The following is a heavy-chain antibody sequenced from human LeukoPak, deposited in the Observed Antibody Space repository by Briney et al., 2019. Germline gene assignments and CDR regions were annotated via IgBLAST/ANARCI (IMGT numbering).Heavy chain of an antibody. CDR3: ARQSGSYGVYYYYMDV. V-gene: IGHV4-38-2*02. Sequence: SETLSLTCTVSGYSISSGYYWGWIRQPPGKGLEWIGSIYYSGSTYYNPSLKSRVTISVDTSKNQFSLKLSSVTAADTAVYYCARQSGSYGVYYYYMDVWGKGTTVTISS. D-gene: IGHD1-26*01. CDR2: IYYSGST. CDR1: GYSISSGYY. J-gene: IGHJ6*03.